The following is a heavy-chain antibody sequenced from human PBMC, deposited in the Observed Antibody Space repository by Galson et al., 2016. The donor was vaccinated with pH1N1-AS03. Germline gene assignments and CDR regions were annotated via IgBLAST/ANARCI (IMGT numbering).Heavy chain of an antibody. V-gene: IGHV3-66*01. CDR1: GFTVSSSH. Sequence: PRLSCAASGFTVSSSHMNWVRQAPGKGLEWVSIIYSGGTTYYADSVKGRFIVSRDNSKNTLYLQMNSLRAEDTAVYYCVRDFRWGGNSGYWGQGTLVTVSS. D-gene: IGHD4-23*01. CDR3: VRDFRWGGNSGY. CDR2: IYSGGTT. J-gene: IGHJ4*02.